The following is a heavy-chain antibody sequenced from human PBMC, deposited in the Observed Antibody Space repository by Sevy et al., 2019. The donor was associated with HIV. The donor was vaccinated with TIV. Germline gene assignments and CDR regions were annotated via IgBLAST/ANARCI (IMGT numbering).Heavy chain of an antibody. Sequence: GGSLRLSCTVSGFIFSNFAMHWVRQAPGKGLEWVAVTSYDGSHKYYADSVKGRFTVSRDNSRNILSLEMSSLRPDDTAVYYCARGENNDEFFQYWGQGTLVTVSS. CDR2: TSYDGSHK. D-gene: IGHD1-26*01. CDR1: GFIFSNFA. J-gene: IGHJ1*01. V-gene: IGHV3-30*04. CDR3: ARGENNDEFFQY.